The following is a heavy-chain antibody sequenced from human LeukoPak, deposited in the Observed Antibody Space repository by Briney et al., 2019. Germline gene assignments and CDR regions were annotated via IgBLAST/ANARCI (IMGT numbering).Heavy chain of an antibody. Sequence: ASVKVSCKASGYTFTGYYMHWVRQAPGRGLEWMGWINPNSGGTNYAQKFQGRVTMTRDTSISTAYMELSRLRSDDTAVYYCARVRIPWTARYYFDYWGQGTLVTVSS. CDR2: INPNSGGT. CDR1: GYTFTGYY. CDR3: ARVRIPWTARYYFDY. D-gene: IGHD1-1*01. V-gene: IGHV1-2*02. J-gene: IGHJ4*02.